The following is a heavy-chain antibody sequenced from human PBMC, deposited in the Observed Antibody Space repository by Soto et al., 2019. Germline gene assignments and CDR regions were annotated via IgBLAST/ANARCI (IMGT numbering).Heavy chain of an antibody. CDR2: FDPEDGET. CDR3: ATVVGSSSWYEMSLDYNWFDP. D-gene: IGHD6-13*01. J-gene: IGHJ5*02. CDR1: GYTLTELS. Sequence: ASVKVSCKVSGYTLTELSMHWVRQAPGKGLEWMGGFDPEDGETIYAQKFQGRVTMTEDTSTDTAYMELSSLRSEDTAVYYCATVVGSSSWYEMSLDYNWFDPWGQGTLVTVSS. V-gene: IGHV1-24*01.